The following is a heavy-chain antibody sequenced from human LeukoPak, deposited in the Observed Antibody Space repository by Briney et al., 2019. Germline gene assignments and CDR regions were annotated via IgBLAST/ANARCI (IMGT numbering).Heavy chain of an antibody. CDR1: GFVLDDYG. CDR3: ARAYSSSWYFFYY. Sequence: GGSLRLSCAAAGFVLDDYGMSWVRQPPGKGLEWVSGINWNGGSSGYADSVKGRFTISRDNAKNSLYLQMNSLRAEDTALYYCARAYSSSWYFFYYWGQGTLVTVSS. V-gene: IGHV3-20*04. D-gene: IGHD6-13*01. CDR2: INWNGGSS. J-gene: IGHJ4*02.